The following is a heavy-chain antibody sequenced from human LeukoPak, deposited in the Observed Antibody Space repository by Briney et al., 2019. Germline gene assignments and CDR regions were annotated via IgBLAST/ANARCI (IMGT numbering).Heavy chain of an antibody. V-gene: IGHV4-34*01. CDR2: INHSGST. CDR3: ASLFGY. J-gene: IGHJ4*02. Sequence: PSETLSLTCAVYGGSFSGYYWSWIRQPPGKGLEWIGEINHSGSTNYNPSLKSRVTISVDTSKNQFSLKLSSVTAADTAVYYCASLFGYWGQGNLVTVSS. CDR1: GGSFSGYY.